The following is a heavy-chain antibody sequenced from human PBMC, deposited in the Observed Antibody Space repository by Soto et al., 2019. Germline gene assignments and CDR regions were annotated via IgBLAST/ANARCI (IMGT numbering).Heavy chain of an antibody. CDR3: ARVRRPGNYYYYGMDV. CDR1: GYTFTGYY. CDR2: INPNSGGT. Sequence: ASVKVSCEPSGYTFTGYYIHWVRQAPGQGLEWMGWINPNSGGTNYAQKFQGRVTMTRDTSISTAYMELSRLRSDDTAVYYCARVRRPGNYYYYGMDVWGQGTTVTVSS. J-gene: IGHJ6*02. V-gene: IGHV1-2*02.